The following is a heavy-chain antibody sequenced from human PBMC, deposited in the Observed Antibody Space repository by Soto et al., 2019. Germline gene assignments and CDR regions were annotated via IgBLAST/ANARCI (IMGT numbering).Heavy chain of an antibody. CDR1: GGSVISGDYY. V-gene: IGHV4-30-4*01. CDR2: MYYSGST. J-gene: IGHJ6*02. D-gene: IGHD6-6*01. CDR3: ARGAAREHYYNYYGMDV. Sequence: SETLSLTCTVSGGSVISGDYYWSWIRLPPGKGLEWIGCMYYSGSTSYSPSLKSRVTISVDRSKNQFSLKVNSVTAADTAVYYCARGAAREHYYNYYGMDVWGQGTTVPVSS.